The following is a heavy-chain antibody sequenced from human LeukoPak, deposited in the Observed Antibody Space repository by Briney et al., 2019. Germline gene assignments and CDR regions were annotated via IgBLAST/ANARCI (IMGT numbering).Heavy chain of an antibody. CDR3: ARERVTTGGDACDI. D-gene: IGHD4-11*01. CDR2: ISSLGTKI. CDR1: GFTFSSSE. J-gene: IGHJ3*02. Sequence: GGSQRLSCAASGFTFSSSEMNWVRQAAGEWLEWVSYISSLGTKIYYADSVKRRFTMSRDQPKNSLYLQMNSLRAEDTAIYYCARERVTTGGDACDIWGHGTMVTVSS. V-gene: IGHV3-48*03.